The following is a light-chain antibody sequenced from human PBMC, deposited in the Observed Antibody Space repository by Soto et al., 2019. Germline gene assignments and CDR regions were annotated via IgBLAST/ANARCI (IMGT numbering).Light chain of an antibody. J-gene: IGKJ1*01. CDR1: QSLLYSDGNTY. V-gene: IGKV2-30*01. CDR3: RQGPYWRPSP. CDR2: KVS. Sequence: DVVMTQSPLSLPVTLGQPASISCRSSQSLLYSDGNTYFSWFQQRPGQSPRRLIYKVSIRDSGVPDRFSGSGAGNEFTLKINRVEAQDGGVYYCRQGPYWRPSPFGQGHKGEIK.